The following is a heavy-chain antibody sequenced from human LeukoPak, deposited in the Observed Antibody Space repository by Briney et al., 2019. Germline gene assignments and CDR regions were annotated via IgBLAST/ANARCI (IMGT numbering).Heavy chain of an antibody. V-gene: IGHV4-59*01. J-gene: IGHJ6*03. CDR2: IYYSGST. Sequence: SETLSLTCSVSGASIRSYYWSWIRQPPGKGLEWIGYIYYSGSTNYNPSLKSRVTISVDTSKNQFSLKLSSVTAADTAVYYCARAERTHYDFWSGYADELYYYYMDVWGKGTTVTVSS. CDR3: ARAERTHYDFWSGYADELYYYYMDV. CDR1: GASIRSYY. D-gene: IGHD3-3*01.